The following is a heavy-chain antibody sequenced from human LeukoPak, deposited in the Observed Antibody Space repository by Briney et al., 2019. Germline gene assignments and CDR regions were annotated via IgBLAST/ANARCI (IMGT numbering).Heavy chain of an antibody. D-gene: IGHD3-10*01. Sequence: LSLTCTVSGGSINSYYWSWIRQPPGKGLEWVSGISWNSGSIGYADSVKGRFTISRDNAKNSLYLQMNSLRAEDTALYYCAKDITDYYGSGTEFDYWGQGTLVTVSS. V-gene: IGHV3-9*01. CDR1: GGSINSYY. J-gene: IGHJ4*02. CDR2: ISWNSGSI. CDR3: AKDITDYYGSGTEFDY.